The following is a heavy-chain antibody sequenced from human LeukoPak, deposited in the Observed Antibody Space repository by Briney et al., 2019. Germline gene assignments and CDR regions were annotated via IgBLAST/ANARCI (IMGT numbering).Heavy chain of an antibody. CDR3: AKDTTMVRGVTLDAFDI. CDR1: GFTFSSYA. V-gene: IGHV3-23*01. CDR2: ISGSGGST. Sequence: PGGSLRLSCAASGFTFSSYAMSWVRQAPGKGLEWVSAISGSGGSTYYADSVKGRFTISRDNSKSTLYLQMNSLRAEDTAVYYCAKDTTMVRGVTLDAFDIWGQGTMVTVSS. D-gene: IGHD3-10*01. J-gene: IGHJ3*02.